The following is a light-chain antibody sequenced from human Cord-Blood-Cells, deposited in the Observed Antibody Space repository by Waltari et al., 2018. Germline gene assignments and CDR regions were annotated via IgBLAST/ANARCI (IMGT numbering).Light chain of an antibody. CDR2: AAS. V-gene: IGKV1-39*01. Sequence: DIQMTQSPSSLSASVGDRVTITCRASQRISSYLNWYQQKQGKAPKLLIYAASSLQSGVPSRFSGSGSRTDFTLTISSLQPEDFATYYCQQSYSTPTFGQGTKVEIK. J-gene: IGKJ1*01. CDR3: QQSYSTPT. CDR1: QRISSY.